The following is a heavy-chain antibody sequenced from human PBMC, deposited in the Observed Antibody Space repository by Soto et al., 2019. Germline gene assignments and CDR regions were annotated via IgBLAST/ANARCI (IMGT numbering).Heavy chain of an antibody. D-gene: IGHD3-10*01. Sequence: QVQLVESGGGVVQPGRSLRLSCAASGFTFSSYGMHWVRQAPGKGLEWVAVIWYDGSNKYYADSVKGRFTISRDNSKNTLYLQMNSLRAEDTAVYYCARAILGYYCGSGVPYYYGMDVWGQGTTVTVSS. CDR3: ARAILGYYCGSGVPYYYGMDV. CDR2: IWYDGSNK. CDR1: GFTFSSYG. V-gene: IGHV3-33*01. J-gene: IGHJ6*02.